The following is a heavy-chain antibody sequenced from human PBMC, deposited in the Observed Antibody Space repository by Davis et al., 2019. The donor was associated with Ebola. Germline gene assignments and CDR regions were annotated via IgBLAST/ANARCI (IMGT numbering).Heavy chain of an antibody. V-gene: IGHV1-46*01. CDR2: INPNGGRT. J-gene: IGHJ5*02. Sequence: AASVKVSCKASGYTFTSHWIHWVRQAPGQGLEWMGIINPNGGRTIYAQKFQGRATITRDTSTSTLYMELNSLRSDDTAVYYCARDHSLVQNGLGGWWFDPWGQGTQVTVSS. D-gene: IGHD3-16*01. CDR3: ARDHSLVQNGLGGWWFDP. CDR1: GYTFTSHW.